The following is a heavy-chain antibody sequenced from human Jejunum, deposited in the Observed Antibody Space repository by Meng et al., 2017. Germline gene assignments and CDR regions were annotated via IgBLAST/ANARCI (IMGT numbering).Heavy chain of an antibody. V-gene: IGHV1-3*01. CDR3: ARVHETVAGFDY. CDR1: GYTFTSYA. Sequence: QVQLVQSGAEVKKPGASVQVSCKASGYTFTSYAMHWVRQAPGQRLEWMGWINAGNGYTKYSQKFQGRVTITRDTSESTAYMELSSLRSEDTAVYYCARVHETVAGFDYWGQGTLVTVSS. D-gene: IGHD4-23*01. J-gene: IGHJ4*02. CDR2: INAGNGYT.